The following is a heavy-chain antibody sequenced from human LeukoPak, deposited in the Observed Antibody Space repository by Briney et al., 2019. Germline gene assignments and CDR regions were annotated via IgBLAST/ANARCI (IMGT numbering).Heavy chain of an antibody. CDR3: ARANWNYVDY. CDR2: IYHSGST. CDR1: GGSISSYY. V-gene: IGHV4-59*01. D-gene: IGHD1-1*01. Sequence: SETLSLTCTVSGGSISSYYWSWIRQPPGKGLEWIGYIYHSGSTNYNPSLKSRVTISVDTSKNQFSLKLSSVTAADTAVYYCARANWNYVDYWGQGTLVTVSS. J-gene: IGHJ4*02.